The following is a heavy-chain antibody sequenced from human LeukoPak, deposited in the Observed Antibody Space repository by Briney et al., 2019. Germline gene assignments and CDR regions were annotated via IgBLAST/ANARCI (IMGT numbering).Heavy chain of an antibody. CDR3: ARGSVSTGTWPRFDP. D-gene: IGHD2-8*02. CDR2: ISSSRSYI. J-gene: IGHJ5*02. V-gene: IGHV3-21*01. CDR1: GFTFSSYS. Sequence: GGSLRLSCAASGFTFSSYSMNWVRPPPGRGREWGSSISSSRSYIYYADSVKGRFTISRDKAKNSLSLQLNSLRAEDTAVYYCARGSVSTGTWPRFDPWGKGTLVPVSS.